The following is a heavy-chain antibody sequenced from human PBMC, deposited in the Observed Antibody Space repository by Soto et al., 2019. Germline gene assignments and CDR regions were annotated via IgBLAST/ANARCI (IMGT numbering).Heavy chain of an antibody. CDR3: ASYSGSYFPVGHDR. J-gene: IGHJ5*02. CDR2: IKQDGTEI. D-gene: IGHD1-26*01. Sequence: GSLRLSCVASGFTFSSYWMSWVRQAPGEGLEWVANIKQDGTEIHYVESVKGRFTIFRDNAKKSLYLQMNSLRAEDTAVYFCASYSGSYFPVGHDRWGQGTLVTVSS. V-gene: IGHV3-7*01. CDR1: GFTFSSYW.